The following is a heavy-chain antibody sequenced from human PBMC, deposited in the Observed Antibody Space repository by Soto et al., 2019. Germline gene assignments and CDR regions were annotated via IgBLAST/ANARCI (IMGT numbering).Heavy chain of an antibody. CDR3: ARETDSKGENYYYGMDA. CDR2: IYYSGNP. J-gene: IGHJ6*02. Sequence: PSGTPSLTCTVPGGSISRCDYFWSWIRQPPGKGLEWIGYIYYSGNPYYNPSLKSRVTISVDTSKNQFSLKLSSVTAADTAVYYCARETDSKGENYYYGMDAWGQGTTVTVS. V-gene: IGHV4-30-4*01. CDR1: GGSISRCDYF. D-gene: IGHD1-26*01.